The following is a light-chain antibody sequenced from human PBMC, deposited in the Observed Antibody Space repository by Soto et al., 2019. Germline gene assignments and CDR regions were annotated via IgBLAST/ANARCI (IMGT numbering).Light chain of an antibody. J-gene: IGKJ1*01. Sequence: EIVLTQSPGTLSLSPGERATLSCRASQSVSSSYLAWYQQKPGQAPRLLIYRASSRATGIPDRFSGSGSGTDFTLTISGLEQEDFAVYYCQEYGSIAWTFGQGTKVEI. CDR1: QSVSSSY. CDR3: QEYGSIAWT. V-gene: IGKV3-20*01. CDR2: RAS.